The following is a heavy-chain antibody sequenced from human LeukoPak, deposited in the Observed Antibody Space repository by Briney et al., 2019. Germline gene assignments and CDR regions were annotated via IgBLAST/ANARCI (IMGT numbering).Heavy chain of an antibody. CDR3: ARRVATIPHNPFDY. CDR1: GYSFTSYW. D-gene: IGHD5-12*01. Sequence: GESPKISCKGSGYSFTSYWIGWVRQMPGKSLEWMGIIYPGDSDTRYSPSFQGHVTISADKSISTAYLQWSSLKATDTAMYYCARRVATIPHNPFDYWGQGTLVTVSS. CDR2: IYPGDSDT. J-gene: IGHJ4*02. V-gene: IGHV5-51*01.